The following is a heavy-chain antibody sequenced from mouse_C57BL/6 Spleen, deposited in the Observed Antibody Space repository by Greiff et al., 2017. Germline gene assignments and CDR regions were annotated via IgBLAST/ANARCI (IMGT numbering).Heavy chain of an antibody. J-gene: IGHJ1*03. CDR1: GFSLTSYG. D-gene: IGHD2-3*01. CDR3: ARFHDGYYCDF. Sequence: QVQLKESGPGLVQPSQSLSITCTVSGFSLTSYGVHWVRQSPGKGLEWLGVIWSGGSTDYNAAFISRLSISKDNSTSQVFCKMNSLQADDTAIYYCARFHDGYYCDFWGTGTTVTVSS. CDR2: IWSGGST. V-gene: IGHV2-2*01.